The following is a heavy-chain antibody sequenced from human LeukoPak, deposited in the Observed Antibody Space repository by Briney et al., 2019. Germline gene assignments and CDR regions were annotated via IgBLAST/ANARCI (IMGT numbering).Heavy chain of an antibody. J-gene: IGHJ4*02. CDR1: GFSFSAYG. CDR2: IGHDGTNE. D-gene: IGHD3-22*01. CDR3: AREGYLIDSSGYYFFDY. Sequence: GGSLRLSCEASGFSFSAYGMHWVRRAPGKGLEWVAYIGHDGTNEKYADSVKGRFTISRDNSRNTMYLQVNSLRGEDTAVYYCAREGYLIDSSGYYFFDYWGQGTLVTVSS. V-gene: IGHV3-30*02.